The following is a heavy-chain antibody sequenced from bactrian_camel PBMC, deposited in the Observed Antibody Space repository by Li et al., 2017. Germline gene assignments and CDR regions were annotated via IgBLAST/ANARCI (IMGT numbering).Heavy chain of an antibody. D-gene: IGHD3*01. V-gene: IGHV3S40*01. J-gene: IGHJ4*01. CDR1: GYTGSRYC. CDR3: VRSSGNSDFAY. CDR2: IDGDGRT. Sequence: DVQLVESGGGSVQAGGSLRLSCVAPGYTGSRYCMGWFRQRPGEERARVATIDGDGRTNYADSVKGRFTISKDNAKNTVYLQMNSLTPEDTAVYYCVRSSGNSDFAYWGQGTQVTVS.